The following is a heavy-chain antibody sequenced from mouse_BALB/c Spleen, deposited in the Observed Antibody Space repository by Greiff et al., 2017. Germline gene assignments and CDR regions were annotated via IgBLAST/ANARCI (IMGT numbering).Heavy chain of an antibody. CDR2: INPYNDGT. J-gene: IGHJ2*01. Sequence: EVQLVESGPELVKPGASVKMSCKASGYTFTSYVMHWVKQKPGQGLEWIGYINPYNDGTKYNEKFKGKATLTSDKSSSTAYMELSSLTSEDSAVYYCARRNIDYGSSFDYWGQGTTLTVSS. CDR3: ARRNIDYGSSFDY. CDR1: GYTFTSYV. D-gene: IGHD1-1*01. V-gene: IGHV1-14*01.